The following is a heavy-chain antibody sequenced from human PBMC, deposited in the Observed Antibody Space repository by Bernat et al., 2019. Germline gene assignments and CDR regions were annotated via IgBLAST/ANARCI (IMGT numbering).Heavy chain of an antibody. D-gene: IGHD1-7*01. CDR3: AHRRVWNSDFDY. J-gene: IGHJ4*02. V-gene: IGHV2-5*02. Sequence: QITLKESGPTLVKPTQTLTLTCTFSGFSLSTSGVGVGWIRQPPGKALEWLALIYWDDDKRYSPSLKSRLTITKDTFKNQVVLTMTNMDPVDTATYYCAHRRVWNSDFDYWGQGTLVTVSS. CDR2: IYWDDDK. CDR1: GFSLSTSGVG.